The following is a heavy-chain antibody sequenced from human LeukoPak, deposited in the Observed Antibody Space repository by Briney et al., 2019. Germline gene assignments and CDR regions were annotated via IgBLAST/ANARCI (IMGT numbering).Heavy chain of an antibody. J-gene: IGHJ4*02. CDR1: GFTLSNAW. Sequence: GGSLRLSCAASGFTLSNAWMSWVRQAPGKGLEWVGRSRDKAHSYTTEYAASVKGRFTISRDGSENSLFLQMNSLTHEDTAVYYCTTHAHSGTYSFDSWGQGTLVTVSS. V-gene: IGHV3-72*01. D-gene: IGHD1-26*01. CDR3: TTHAHSGTYSFDS. CDR2: SRDKAHSYTT.